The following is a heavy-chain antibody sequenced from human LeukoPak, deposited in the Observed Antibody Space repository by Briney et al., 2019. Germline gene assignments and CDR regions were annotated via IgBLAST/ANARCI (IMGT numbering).Heavy chain of an antibody. CDR3: ARHSRVTTDVDY. V-gene: IGHV4-39*01. CDR2: IYYSGST. Sequence: KPSETLSLTCTVSGGSISSSSYYWGWLRHPPGKGLEWIGSIYYSGSTYYNPSLKSRVTISVDTSKNQFSLKLSSVTAADTAVYYCARHSRVTTDVDYWGQGTLVTVSS. J-gene: IGHJ4*02. CDR1: GGSISSSSYY. D-gene: IGHD1-14*01.